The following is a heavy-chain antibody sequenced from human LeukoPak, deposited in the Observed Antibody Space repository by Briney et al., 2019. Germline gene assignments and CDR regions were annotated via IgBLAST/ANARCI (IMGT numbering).Heavy chain of an antibody. V-gene: IGHV4-59*12. Sequence: PSETLSLTCTVSGGSISGYYWTWIRQPPGKGLEYIGFIYYSGGTNYNPSLKSRVTISVDTSKNQFSLKLRSVTAADTAVYYCARVQSAGFFWSGYYAGNYFDSWGQGTLVTVSS. CDR3: ARVQSAGFFWSGYYAGNYFDS. CDR1: GGSISGYY. J-gene: IGHJ4*02. D-gene: IGHD3-3*01. CDR2: IYYSGGT.